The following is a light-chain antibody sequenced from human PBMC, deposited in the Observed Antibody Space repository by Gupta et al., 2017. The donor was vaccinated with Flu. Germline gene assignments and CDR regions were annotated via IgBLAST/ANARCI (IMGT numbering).Light chain of an antibody. CDR2: GRN. J-gene: IGLJ2*01. CDR3: HCRDIVANYLH. Sequence: SELTQDPTVSVALGQTATITCHGASIGRYYSSWFQQKPGPAPVLLFYGRNTRPAGIPDRFSASRSGTTASLTITAAQAEDEAEYYCHCRDIVANYLHFGGGTRLTVL. CDR1: SIGRYY. V-gene: IGLV3-19*01.